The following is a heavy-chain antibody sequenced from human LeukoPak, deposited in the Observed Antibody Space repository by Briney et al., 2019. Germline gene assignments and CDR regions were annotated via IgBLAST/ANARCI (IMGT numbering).Heavy chain of an antibody. CDR1: GFTFTDTY. D-gene: IGHD3-10*01. J-gene: IGHJ4*02. CDR2: ISASARSI. CDR3: ARDFDAYYYGSGSYFGVFSTRYYFDY. V-gene: IGHV3-11*04. Sequence: GGSLRLSCAVSGFTFTDTYMTWIRQAPGKGLESLSYISASARSIFYADSVKGRFTISRDNSKNTLYLQMNSLRAEDTAVYYCARDFDAYYYGSGSYFGVFSTRYYFDYWGQGTLVTVSS.